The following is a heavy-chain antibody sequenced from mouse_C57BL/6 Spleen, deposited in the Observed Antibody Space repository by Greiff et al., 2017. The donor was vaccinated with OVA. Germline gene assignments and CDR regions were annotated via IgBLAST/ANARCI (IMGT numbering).Heavy chain of an antibody. Sequence: QVQLQQPGAELVKPGASVKMSCKASGYTFTSYWITWVKQRPGQGLEWLGDIYPGSGSTNYNEKFKSKATLTVDPSTSTAYMQLSILTSEDSAVYYCARTGAPYYGMDYWGQGTLVTVSS. J-gene: IGHJ4*01. CDR1: GYTFTSYW. V-gene: IGHV1-55*01. CDR2: IYPGSGST. D-gene: IGHD1-3*01. CDR3: ARTGAPYYGMDY.